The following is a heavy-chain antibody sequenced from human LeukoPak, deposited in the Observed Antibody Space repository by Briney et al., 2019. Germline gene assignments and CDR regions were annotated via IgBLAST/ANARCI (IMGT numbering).Heavy chain of an antibody. CDR3: AKDLGWELPAEAY. Sequence: GGSLRLSCVASGFTFKNYVMNWVRQAPGKGLEWLATIYGSGVSISYADSVKGRFIISRDNSNNTLYLQMNRLRAEDTAMYFCAKDLGWELPAEAYWGQGILVTVSS. CDR1: GFTFKNYV. D-gene: IGHD1-26*01. J-gene: IGHJ4*02. CDR2: IYGSGVSI. V-gene: IGHV3-23*01.